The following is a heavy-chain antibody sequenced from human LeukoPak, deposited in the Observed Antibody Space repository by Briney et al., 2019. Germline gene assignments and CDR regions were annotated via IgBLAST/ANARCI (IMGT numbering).Heavy chain of an antibody. V-gene: IGHV3-33*01. CDR2: IWYDGSNK. D-gene: IGHD2-21*02. J-gene: IGHJ5*02. CDR1: GFTFSSYG. Sequence: SGGSLRLSCAASGFTFSSYGMHWVRQAPGKGLEWVAVIWYDGSNKYYADSVKGRFTISRDNSKNTLYLQMNSLRAEDTAVYYCASDTCGGDCYLFDPWGQGTLVTVSS. CDR3: ASDTCGGDCYLFDP.